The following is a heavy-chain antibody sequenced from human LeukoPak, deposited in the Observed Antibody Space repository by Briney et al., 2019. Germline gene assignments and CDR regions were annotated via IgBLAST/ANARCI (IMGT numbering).Heavy chain of an antibody. CDR1: GYTFTSYG. CDR3: ARHVLRYFDWSGVYCDY. D-gene: IGHD3-9*01. CDR2: ISAYNGNT. J-gene: IGHJ4*02. V-gene: IGHV1-18*01. Sequence: GASVKVSCKASGYTFTSYGISWVRQAPGQGLEWMGWISAYNGNTNYAQKLQGRVTMTTDTSTSTAYVELRSLRSDDTAVYYCARHVLRYFDWSGVYCDYWGQGTLVTVSS.